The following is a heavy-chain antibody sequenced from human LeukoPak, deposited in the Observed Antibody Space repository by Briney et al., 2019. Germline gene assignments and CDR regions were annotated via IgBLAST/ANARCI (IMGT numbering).Heavy chain of an antibody. CDR1: GGSFSGYY. J-gene: IGHJ4*02. CDR3: ARGRGYDYVWGSYRLVSSPDY. D-gene: IGHD3-16*02. CDR2: INHSGST. Sequence: PSETLSLTCAVYGGSFSGYYWSWIRQLPGKGLEWIGEINHSGSTNYNPSLKSRVTISVDTSKNQFSLKLSSVTAADTAVYYCARGRGYDYVWGSYRLVSSPDYWGQGTLVTVSS. V-gene: IGHV4-34*01.